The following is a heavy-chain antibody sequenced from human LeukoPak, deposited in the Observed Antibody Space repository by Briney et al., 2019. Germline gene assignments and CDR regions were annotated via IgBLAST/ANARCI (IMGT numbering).Heavy chain of an antibody. CDR2: ISGNGGST. Sequence: GGSLRLSCAASGFTFSSYAMSWVRQAPGKGLEWVSAISGNGGSTYYADSVKGRFTISRDNSKNTLYLQMNSLRAEDTAVYYCAKWGPGDGELFYYYGMDVWGQGTTVTVSS. V-gene: IGHV3-23*01. CDR3: AKWGPGDGELFYYYGMDV. J-gene: IGHJ6*02. CDR1: GFTFSSYA. D-gene: IGHD3-10*01.